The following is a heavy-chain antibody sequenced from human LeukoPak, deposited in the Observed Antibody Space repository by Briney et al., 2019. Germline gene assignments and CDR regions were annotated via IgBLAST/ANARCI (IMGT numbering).Heavy chain of an antibody. V-gene: IGHV7-4-1*02. CDR3: GRDPKLGIRGYTYGYIDS. D-gene: IGHD5-18*01. CDR2: INTNTGNP. CDR1: GYTFTSYA. Sequence: ASVKVSFKTSGYTFTSYAISWVRQAPGQGLEWMGWINTNTGNPTYAQGFAGRYVFSLDTSVSTAYLQISGLKADDTAVYYCGRDPKLGIRGYTYGYIDSWGQGTLVIVSS. J-gene: IGHJ4*02.